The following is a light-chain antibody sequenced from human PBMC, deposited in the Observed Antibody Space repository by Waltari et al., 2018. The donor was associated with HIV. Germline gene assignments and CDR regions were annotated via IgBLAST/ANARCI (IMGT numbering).Light chain of an antibody. CDR3: MQGTHWPIT. J-gene: IGKJ5*01. CDR1: QSLLYSDGNTY. V-gene: IGKV2-30*01. Sequence: VVVTQSPLSLPVSLGQPASISCNSSQSLLYSDGNTYLNWFHQRPGQSPRRLIYRVSNRDSWVPDRFSGSGSGTDFTLKISRVEAEDVGVYYCMQGTHWPITFGQGTRLEIK. CDR2: RVS.